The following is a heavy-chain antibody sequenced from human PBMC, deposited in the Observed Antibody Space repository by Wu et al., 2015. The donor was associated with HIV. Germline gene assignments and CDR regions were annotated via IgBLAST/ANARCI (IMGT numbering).Heavy chain of an antibody. Sequence: QVQLVQSGAEVKKPGASVKVSCKASGYTFTGYYMHWVRQAPGQGLEWMGWINPNSGGTNYAQKFQGRVTMTRDTSISTAYMELSRLRSDDTAVYYCARDRIAVAGQRRYYFDYWGQGTLVTVSS. J-gene: IGHJ4*02. V-gene: IGHV1-2*02. CDR3: ARDRIAVAGQRRYYFDY. D-gene: IGHD6-19*01. CDR2: INPNSGGT. CDR1: GYTFTGYY.